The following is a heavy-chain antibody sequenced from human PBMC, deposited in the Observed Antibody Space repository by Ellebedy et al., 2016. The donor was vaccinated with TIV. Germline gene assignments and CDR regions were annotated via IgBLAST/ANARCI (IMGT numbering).Heavy chain of an antibody. V-gene: IGHV3-23*01. J-gene: IGHJ4*02. CDR2: ISGSGGSA. Sequence: GESLKISXAASGFTFSSYAMSWVRQAPGKGLEWVSGISGSGGSAYYADSVKGRFTISRDNSKNTLYLQMNSLRAEDTAVYYCASSGWGGVAAAGGFDYWGQGTLVTVSS. CDR1: GFTFSSYA. CDR3: ASSGWGGVAAAGGFDY. D-gene: IGHD6-13*01.